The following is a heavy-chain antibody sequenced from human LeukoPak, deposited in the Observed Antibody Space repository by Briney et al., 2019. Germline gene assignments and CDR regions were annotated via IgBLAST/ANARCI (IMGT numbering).Heavy chain of an antibody. CDR2: ISGSGGST. Sequence: GGSLRLSCAASGFTFSSYAMNWVRQAPGKGLEWVSAISGSGGSTYYADSVKGRFTISRDNSKNTLSLQMNSLRAEDTAVYFCAKDARGYSYGSDYWGQGTLVTVSS. J-gene: IGHJ4*02. D-gene: IGHD5-18*01. CDR1: GFTFSSYA. CDR3: AKDARGYSYGSDY. V-gene: IGHV3-23*01.